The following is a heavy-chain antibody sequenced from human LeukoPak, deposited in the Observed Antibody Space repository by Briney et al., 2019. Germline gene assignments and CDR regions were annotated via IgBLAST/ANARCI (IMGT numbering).Heavy chain of an antibody. J-gene: IGHJ4*02. CDR2: IYSGDSDT. CDR1: GYSFTNYW. CDR3: ATSESQTRFDF. D-gene: IGHD1/OR15-1a*01. Sequence: GASLKISCKGSGYSFTNYWIGWVRPLPGKGLAWMGIIYSGDSDTTYSPFFEGQVTISADKSINTAYLQWSSLKASDTAMYYCATSESQTRFDFWGQGTLVTVSS. V-gene: IGHV5-51*01.